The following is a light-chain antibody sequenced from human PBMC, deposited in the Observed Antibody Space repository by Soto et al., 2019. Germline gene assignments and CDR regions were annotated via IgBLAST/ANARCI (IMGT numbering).Light chain of an antibody. CDR1: QSLSSN. V-gene: IGKV3-15*01. CDR2: GAS. Sequence: DIVMTQSPATLSVSPGERATLSCRASQSLSSNLAWYQQQPGQAPTLLIYGASTSATGVPARFSGSGSGTEFTLTISNLQSEDSAVYYCQQYNNWPRTFGQGTKVEIK. CDR3: QQYNNWPRT. J-gene: IGKJ1*01.